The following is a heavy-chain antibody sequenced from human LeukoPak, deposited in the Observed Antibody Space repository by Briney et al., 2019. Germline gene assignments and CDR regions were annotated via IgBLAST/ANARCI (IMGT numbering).Heavy chain of an antibody. D-gene: IGHD1-26*01. Sequence: KPSETLSLTCAVYGGSFSVYYWSWIRQPPGKRLEWIGEINHSGNINYNPSLKSRVTISIDTSKNQFSLKLSSVTAADTAVYYCASDEVGAAHWGQGTLVTVSS. CDR1: GGSFSVYY. J-gene: IGHJ4*02. CDR3: ASDEVGAAH. CDR2: INHSGNI. V-gene: IGHV4-34*01.